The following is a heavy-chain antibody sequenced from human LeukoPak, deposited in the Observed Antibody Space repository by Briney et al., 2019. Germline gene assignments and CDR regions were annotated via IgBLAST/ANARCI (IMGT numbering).Heavy chain of an antibody. CDR2: IKQDGSER. CDR1: GFTFSSYW. D-gene: IGHD1-26*01. CDR3: VKERSGTGFFES. J-gene: IGHJ4*02. V-gene: IGHV3-7*03. Sequence: GGSLRLSCAASGFTFSSYWMSWVRQAPGRGLEWVVNIKQDGSERYYVDSVKGRFTISRDNAKNSLYLQMNSLRVEDTAFYYCVKERSGTGFFESWGQGTLVTVSS.